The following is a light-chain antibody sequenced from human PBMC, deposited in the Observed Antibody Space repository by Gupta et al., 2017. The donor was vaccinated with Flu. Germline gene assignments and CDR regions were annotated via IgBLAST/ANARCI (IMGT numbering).Light chain of an antibody. V-gene: IGKV1-39*01. CDR1: QSISSY. J-gene: IGKJ1*01. Sequence: GDRVTITCRASQSISSYLDWYQQKPGKAPKLLIYAASSLQSGVPARFSGSGSGTDFTLTISSLQPEDFATYYCQQSYSTPRTFGEGTKVEIK. CDR2: AAS. CDR3: QQSYSTPRT.